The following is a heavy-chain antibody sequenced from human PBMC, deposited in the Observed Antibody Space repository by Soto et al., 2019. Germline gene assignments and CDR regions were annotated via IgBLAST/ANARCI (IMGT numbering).Heavy chain of an antibody. CDR2: ISGSGGST. D-gene: IGHD1-1*01. Sequence: WGSLRLSWAAGGGTFDGYGGRCVRKPQKKGMEWVSAISGSGGSTDYAASVKGRFTISRDNSKNTLHLQTNSLRAEDTAVYYCSKETGSYNLSLDAFGIWGQGPMVTVSS. CDR1: GGTFDGYG. J-gene: IGHJ3*02. CDR3: SKETGSYNLSLDAFGI. V-gene: IGHV3-23*01.